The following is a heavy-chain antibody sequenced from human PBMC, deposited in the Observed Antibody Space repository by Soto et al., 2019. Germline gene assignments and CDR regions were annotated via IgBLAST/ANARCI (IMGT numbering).Heavy chain of an antibody. CDR1: GDTFSSYS. D-gene: IGHD3-10*01. CDR3: AANSLGGGSQGDV. V-gene: IGHV1-69*01. Sequence: QVRLVQSGAEVNKPGSSVKVSCKASGDTFSSYSISWVRQAPGQGLEWMGGIVPIFGTTVYAPRLQGRLTITADGHTSTSYMELSGLTFEDTAVYYCAANSLGGGSQGDVWGQGTTVTVSS. CDR2: IVPIFGTT. J-gene: IGHJ6*02.